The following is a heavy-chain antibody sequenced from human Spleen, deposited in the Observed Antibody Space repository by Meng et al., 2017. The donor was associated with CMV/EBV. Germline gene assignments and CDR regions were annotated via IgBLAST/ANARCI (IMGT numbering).Heavy chain of an antibody. J-gene: IGHJ6*02. D-gene: IGHD6-13*01. CDR3: AREREDSSSWKTMDV. V-gene: IGHV1-46*01. CDR1: GYTFTSYY. Sequence: SGYTFTSYYIHWVRQAPGQGLEWMGIINPSGGSTSYAQKFQGRVTMTRDTSTSTVYMQLSSLRSEDTAVYYCAREREDSSSWKTMDVWGQGTLVTVSS. CDR2: INPSGGST.